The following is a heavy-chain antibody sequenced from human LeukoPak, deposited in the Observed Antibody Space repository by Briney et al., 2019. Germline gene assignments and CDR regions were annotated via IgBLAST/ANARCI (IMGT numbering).Heavy chain of an antibody. Sequence: GGSLRLSCAASGFIFGSYGMHWVRQAPGKGLEWVSVTSSDGSNEHYADSVKGRLTISRDNTKNTLYLQMNSLRAEDTAVYYCAKERVRGCYDSSGYYPSPFDYWGQGTLVTVSS. J-gene: IGHJ4*02. CDR1: GFIFGSYG. V-gene: IGHV3-30*18. CDR3: AKERVRGCYDSSGYYPSPFDY. D-gene: IGHD3-22*01. CDR2: TSSDGSNE.